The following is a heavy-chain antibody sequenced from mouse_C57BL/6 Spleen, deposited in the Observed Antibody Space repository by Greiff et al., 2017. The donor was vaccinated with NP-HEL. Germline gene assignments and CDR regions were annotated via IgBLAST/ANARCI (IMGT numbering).Heavy chain of an antibody. J-gene: IGHJ4*01. V-gene: IGHV1-64*01. Sequence: QVHVKQSGAELVKPGASVKLSCKASGYTFTSYWMHWVKQRPGQGLEWIGMIHPNSGSTNYNEKFKSKATLTVDKSSSTAYMQLSSLTSEDSAVYYCARRGTWDAYAMDYWGQGTSVTVSS. D-gene: IGHD4-1*01. CDR1: GYTFTSYW. CDR2: IHPNSGST. CDR3: ARRGTWDAYAMDY.